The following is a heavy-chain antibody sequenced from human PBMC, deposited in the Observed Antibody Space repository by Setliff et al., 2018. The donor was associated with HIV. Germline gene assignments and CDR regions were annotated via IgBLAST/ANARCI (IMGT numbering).Heavy chain of an antibody. Sequence: PSETLSLTCAVSGGSMNSGGYSWSWIRQPPGKGLEWIGYIYHSGSAIYNPSLKSRVTISVDTSKNQFSLKLSSVTAADTAVYYCARRWGIRGYSSWGQGTLVTVSS. CDR3: ARRWGIRGYSS. D-gene: IGHD5-18*01. CDR1: GGSMNSGGYS. J-gene: IGHJ5*02. V-gene: IGHV4-30-2*01. CDR2: IYHSGSA.